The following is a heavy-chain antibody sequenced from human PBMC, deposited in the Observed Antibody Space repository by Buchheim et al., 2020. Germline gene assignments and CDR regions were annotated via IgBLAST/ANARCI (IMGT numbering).Heavy chain of an antibody. D-gene: IGHD1-26*01. J-gene: IGHJ6*02. CDR3: ARDLNRWAQDYYGGRNGMDV. V-gene: IGHV4-31*03. Sequence: QVQLQESGPGLVKPSQTLSLTCTFSGGSISIGGYYWSCLRQHPGKGLEWIGYIYYSGSSYYNPSLKSRVTISVDTSKKQYSLKLSSVTAADTAVYYCARDLNRWAQDYYGGRNGMDVWGQGTT. CDR1: GGSISIGGYY. CDR2: IYYSGSS.